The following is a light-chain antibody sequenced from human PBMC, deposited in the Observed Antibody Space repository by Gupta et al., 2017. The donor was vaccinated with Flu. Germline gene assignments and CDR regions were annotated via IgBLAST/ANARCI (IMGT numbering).Light chain of an antibody. J-gene: IGLJ3*02. CDR2: WVT. CDR3: ASYTTTSTWL. V-gene: IGLV2-14*01. Sequence: QSTLTQPASVSGSHGQSITLARTGTSSDVGVYNYVSWYTHPPGKAPELMIYWVTDRPSGISNRFSGSKSGNTASLTISWLQAEDEADDFCASYTTTSTWLFGGGTKLTVL. CDR1: SSDVGVYNY.